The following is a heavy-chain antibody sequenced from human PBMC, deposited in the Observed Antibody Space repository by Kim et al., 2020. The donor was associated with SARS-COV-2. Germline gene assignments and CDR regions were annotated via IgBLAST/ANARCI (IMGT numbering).Heavy chain of an antibody. CDR2: VNNCCST. V-gene: IGHV4-34*01. CDR1: GGSISGNY. D-gene: IGHD3-16*01. CDR3: SCGLEGASLRS. J-gene: IGHJ5*02. Sequence: SETLSLTCTVSGGSISGNYWCWVCMPPGPGLERMGEVNNCCSTKSYPTPKSRSRITIDASTYQIQLNLNPITAAATAASYCSCGLEGASLRSCAQGPV.